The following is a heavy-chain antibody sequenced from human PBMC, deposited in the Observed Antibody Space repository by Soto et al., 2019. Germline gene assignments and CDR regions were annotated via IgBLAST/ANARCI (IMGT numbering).Heavy chain of an antibody. CDR2: IYPGDSNT. CDR1: GYSFTNYW. CDR3: ARQGFCSSTSCYTVDY. Sequence: PXGCLKISCKGSGYSFTNYWIGWVRQMPGKGLEWMGIIYPGDSNTRYSPSFQGQVTISADKSISTAYLQWSSLKASDTAMYYCARQGFCSSTSCYTVDYWGQGTRVTVSS. D-gene: IGHD2-2*02. V-gene: IGHV5-51*01. J-gene: IGHJ4*02.